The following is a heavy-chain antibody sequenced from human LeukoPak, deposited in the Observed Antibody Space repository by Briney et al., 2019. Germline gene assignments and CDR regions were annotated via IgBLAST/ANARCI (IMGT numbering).Heavy chain of an antibody. CDR2: ISGSGGST. Sequence: GGSLRLSCAASGFTFSSYAMSWVRQAPGKGLEWVSAISGSGGSTYYADSVKGRFTISRDNSKNTLFLQMDSLRAEDTAIYYCAKVPYYDFWSGYSYYFDYWGQGTLVTVSS. V-gene: IGHV3-23*01. CDR1: GFTFSSYA. J-gene: IGHJ4*02. CDR3: AKVPYYDFWSGYSYYFDY. D-gene: IGHD3-3*01.